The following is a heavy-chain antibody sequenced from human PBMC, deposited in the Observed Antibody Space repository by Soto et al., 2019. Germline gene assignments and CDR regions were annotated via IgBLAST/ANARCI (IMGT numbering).Heavy chain of an antibody. D-gene: IGHD3-22*01. J-gene: IGHJ4*02. CDR3: ARDLLPHYYDSSGYYYGY. CDR2: ISAYNGNT. Sequence: GASVKVSCKASGYTFTSYGISWVRQAPGQGLEWMGWISAYNGNTNYAQKLQGRVTMTTDTSTSTAYMELRSLRSDDTAVYYCARDLLPHYYDSSGYYYGYWGQGTLVTVSS. V-gene: IGHV1-18*01. CDR1: GYTFTSYG.